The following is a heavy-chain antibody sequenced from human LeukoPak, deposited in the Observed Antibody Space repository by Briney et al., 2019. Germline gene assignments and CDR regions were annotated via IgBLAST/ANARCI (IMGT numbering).Heavy chain of an antibody. CDR1: GFTFSSYS. D-gene: IGHD3-10*01. CDR3: ARDGRFGITMVRGVIGLDY. V-gene: IGHV3-21*01. Sequence: GGSLRLSCAASGFTFSSYSMNWVRQAPGKGLEWVSSISSSSSYIYYADSVKGRFTISRDNAKNSLYLQMNSLRAEDTAVYYCARDGRFGITMVRGVIGLDYWGQGTLVTVSS. CDR2: ISSSSSYI. J-gene: IGHJ4*02.